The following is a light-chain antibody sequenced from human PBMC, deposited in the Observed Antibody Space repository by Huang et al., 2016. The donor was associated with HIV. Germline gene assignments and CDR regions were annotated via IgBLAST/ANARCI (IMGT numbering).Light chain of an antibody. CDR2: VAS. V-gene: IGKV1-27*01. J-gene: IGKJ4*01. CDR1: QGTSNY. Sequence: DIQMTQSPSSLSASAGDRVTITCRASQGTSNYLAWYQQKPGKVPNLLIYVASTFPSGVPSRFSGSGSVTDFTLTISNLQPEDIATYYCHTYNKAPLTFGGGTKVEIK. CDR3: HTYNKAPLT.